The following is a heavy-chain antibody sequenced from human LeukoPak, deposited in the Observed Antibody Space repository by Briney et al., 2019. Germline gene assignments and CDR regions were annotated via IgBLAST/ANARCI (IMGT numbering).Heavy chain of an antibody. V-gene: IGHV3-48*03. CDR1: GFTFSSFE. CDR2: ITYSGSSI. J-gene: IGHJ6*02. CDR3: ARDPTPRYCSGGSCYTHYGMDV. D-gene: IGHD2-15*01. Sequence: PGGSLRLSCAASGFTFSSFEMNWVRQAPGKGLERVSCITYSGSSIYYADSVKGRFTISRDNAKNSMYLQMNSLRAEDTAVYYCARDPTPRYCSGGSCYTHYGMDVWGQGTTVTVSS.